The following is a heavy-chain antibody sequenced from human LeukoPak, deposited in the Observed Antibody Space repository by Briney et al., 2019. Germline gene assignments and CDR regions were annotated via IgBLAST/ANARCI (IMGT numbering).Heavy chain of an antibody. J-gene: IGHJ5*02. D-gene: IGHD6-19*01. CDR2: LSTKAYGGTT. CDR3: TRVGHSSGWYNWFDP. V-gene: IGHV3-49*04. Sequence: TGGSLRLSCTASGFTFGDYGMNWVRQAPGKGLEWVGFLSTKAYGGTTEYAASLKVTFTISRDDSITIAYLQMNSLKTEDTAVYFCTRVGHSSGWYNWFDPWGQGTLVAVSS. CDR1: GFTFGDYG.